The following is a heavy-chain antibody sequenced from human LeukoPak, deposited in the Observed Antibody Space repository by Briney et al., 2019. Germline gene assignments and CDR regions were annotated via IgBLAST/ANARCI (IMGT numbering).Heavy chain of an antibody. J-gene: IGHJ6*04. Sequence: PGGSLRLSCEDSGFTFSSHRMNWVRQAPGKGLEWVSDISRSSSDIHYADSVTGRFTISRDNAKNSVYLQMNSLRVEDTAVYYCARDSGRYGYYMDVWGKGTTVTVSS. V-gene: IGHV3-48*01. CDR2: ISRSSSDI. CDR3: ARDSGRYGYYMDV. D-gene: IGHD1-26*01. CDR1: GFTFSSHR.